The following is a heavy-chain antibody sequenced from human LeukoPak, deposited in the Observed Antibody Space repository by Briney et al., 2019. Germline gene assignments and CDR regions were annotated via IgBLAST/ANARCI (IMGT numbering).Heavy chain of an antibody. Sequence: HPSETLSLTCTVSGGSISSYYWSWIRQPAGKGLEWIGRIYTSGSTNYNPSLKSRVTMSVDTSKNQFSLKLSSVTAADTAVYYCARVVDCGGDCYFGYWGQGTLVTVSS. J-gene: IGHJ4*02. CDR1: GGSISSYY. V-gene: IGHV4-4*07. CDR3: ARVVDCGGDCYFGY. CDR2: IYTSGST. D-gene: IGHD2-21*02.